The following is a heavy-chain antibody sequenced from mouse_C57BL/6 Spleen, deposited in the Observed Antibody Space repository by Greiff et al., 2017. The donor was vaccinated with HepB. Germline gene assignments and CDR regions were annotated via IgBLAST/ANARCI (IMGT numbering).Heavy chain of an antibody. D-gene: IGHD3-2*02. CDR3: ARGSPAQAFYAMDY. Sequence: QVQLQQPGAELVKPGASVKMSCKASGYTFTSYWITWVKQRPGQGLEWIGDIYPGSGSTNYNEKFKSKATLTADTSSSTAYMQLSSLTSEDSAVYYCARGSPAQAFYAMDYWGQGTSVTVSS. V-gene: IGHV1-55*01. CDR2: IYPGSGST. J-gene: IGHJ4*01. CDR1: GYTFTSYW.